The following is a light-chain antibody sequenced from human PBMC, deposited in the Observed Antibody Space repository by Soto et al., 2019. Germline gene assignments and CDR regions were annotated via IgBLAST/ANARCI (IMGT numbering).Light chain of an antibody. CDR1: SSDVGSYNL. CDR3: CSFASNSPLV. V-gene: IGLV2-23*01. J-gene: IGLJ3*02. Sequence: QSALTQPASLSGSPGQSITISCTGTSSDVGSYNLVSWYQQYPGKDPRLLIYEASKRPSGVSDRFSASKSGVTASLTLSGLQAEDEADYYCCSFASNSPLVFGGGTKLTVL. CDR2: EAS.